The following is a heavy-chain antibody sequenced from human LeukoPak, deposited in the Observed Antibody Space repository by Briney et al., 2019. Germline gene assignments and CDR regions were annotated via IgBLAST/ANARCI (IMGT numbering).Heavy chain of an antibody. Sequence: KAAETLSLTCTVSGGSISNYYWSGIRQPPGKGLEGIGYIYYSGCPNYNPSLKSRVTISVDTSKNQFSLKLSSVTAADPAVYSCARLPIVVVPSTSFDIWGQGTMVTVSS. J-gene: IGHJ3*02. D-gene: IGHD2-2*01. V-gene: IGHV4-59*01. CDR2: IYYSGCP. CDR1: GGSISNYY. CDR3: ARLPIVVVPSTSFDI.